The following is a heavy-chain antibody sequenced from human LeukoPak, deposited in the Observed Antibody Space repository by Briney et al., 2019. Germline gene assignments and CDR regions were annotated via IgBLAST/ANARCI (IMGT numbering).Heavy chain of an antibody. CDR2: ISAYNGNT. CDR3: ARDRGYSSSWYVRRLNWFDP. CDR1: GYTFTSYG. V-gene: IGHV1-18*01. Sequence: ASVKVSCKASGYTFTSYGISWVRQAPGQGLEWMGWISAYNGNTNYAQKLQGRVTMTTDTSTSTAYMELRSLRSDDTAVYYCARDRGYSSSWYVRRLNWFDPWGQGTLVTVSS. D-gene: IGHD6-13*01. J-gene: IGHJ5*02.